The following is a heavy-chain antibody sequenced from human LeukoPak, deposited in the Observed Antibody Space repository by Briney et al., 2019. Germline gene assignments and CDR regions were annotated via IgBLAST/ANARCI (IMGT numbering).Heavy chain of an antibody. J-gene: IGHJ6*03. Sequence: PGVSQTLSCTPSGFPFNIYCMHWVRHAPGKGLEWVAFIWYEGSNKKYADSVKGRFTISRDNSKNTLYLQMNSLRAEETDVYYCAKGLYCSSTSCYFENYYYYYMDVWGRGTTVTVSS. CDR2: IWYEGSNK. CDR1: GFPFNIYC. CDR3: AKGLYCSSTSCYFENYYYYYMDV. D-gene: IGHD2-2*01. V-gene: IGHV3-30*02.